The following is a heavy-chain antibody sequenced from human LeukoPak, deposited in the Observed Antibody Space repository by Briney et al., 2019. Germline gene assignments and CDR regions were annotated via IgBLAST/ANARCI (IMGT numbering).Heavy chain of an antibody. J-gene: IGHJ3*02. CDR1: GFTFSSYA. CDR2: ISYDGSNK. D-gene: IGHD6-13*01. V-gene: IGHV3-30-3*01. CDR3: ARVGGIAAADAFDI. Sequence: HPGGSLRLSCAASGFTFSSYAMHWVRQAPGKGLEWVAVISYDGSNKYYADSVKGRFTISRDNAKNSLYLQMNSLRAEDTAVYYCARVGGIAAADAFDIWGQGTMVTVSS.